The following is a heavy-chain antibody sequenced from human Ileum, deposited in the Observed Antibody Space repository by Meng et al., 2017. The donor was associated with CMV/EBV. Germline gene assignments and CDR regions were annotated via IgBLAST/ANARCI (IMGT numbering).Heavy chain of an antibody. CDR2: IYDTGSP. J-gene: IGHJ4*02. V-gene: IGHV4-31*02. CDR1: GTSISSGGYY. CDR3: ARTGGMFGDYFDY. D-gene: IGHD3-16*01. Sequence: VSGTSISSGGYYWSWIRQLPGKGLEWIGYIYDTGSPYYNPSLKSRVTISLDTSKTQFSLKLSSVTAADTAVYYCARTGGMFGDYFDYWGQGTLVTVSS.